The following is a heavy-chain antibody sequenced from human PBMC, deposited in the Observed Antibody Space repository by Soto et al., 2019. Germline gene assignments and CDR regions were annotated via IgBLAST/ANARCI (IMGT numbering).Heavy chain of an antibody. J-gene: IGHJ4*02. V-gene: IGHV3-30-3*01. Sequence: QVQLVESGGGVVQPGRSLRLSCAASGFTVSTYAMHWVRQAPGNGLQWVAVISYDGSNTNYADSVKGRFTISRDNSNNTLYLQMNSLRTEDTAVYYCARDWGSNWDTRDRWDCWGQGTLVTVSS. CDR1: GFTVSTYA. CDR2: ISYDGSNT. D-gene: IGHD7-27*01. CDR3: ARDWGSNWDTRDRWDC.